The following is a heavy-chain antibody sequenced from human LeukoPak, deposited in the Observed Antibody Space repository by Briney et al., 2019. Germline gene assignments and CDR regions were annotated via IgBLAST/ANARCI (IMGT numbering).Heavy chain of an antibody. Sequence: GASVKVSCKASGYSFTSYYMHWVRQAPGQGLEWMGLINPSGSSTTYAQRFQGRVTMTRDISTSTDYMELTSLTSDDTAMYYCARDPSPLSYSGYDYSWGSYFDYWGQGTLVTVSS. CDR2: INPSGSST. J-gene: IGHJ4*02. CDR3: ARDPSPLSYSGYDYSWGSYFDY. V-gene: IGHV1-46*01. CDR1: GYSFTSYY. D-gene: IGHD5-12*01.